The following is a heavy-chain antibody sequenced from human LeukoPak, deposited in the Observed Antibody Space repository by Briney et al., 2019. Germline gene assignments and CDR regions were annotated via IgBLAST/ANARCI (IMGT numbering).Heavy chain of an antibody. CDR3: AKDPPGD. Sequence: PGRSLRLSCVASGFTFSTYGMHWVRQAPGKGLEWVAVISSDGSNKYYADSVKGRVTISRDDSKNTLYLQMNSLRAEDTAVYYCAKDPPGDWGQGTLVTVSS. CDR2: ISSDGSNK. J-gene: IGHJ4*02. V-gene: IGHV3-30*18. CDR1: GFTFSTYG. D-gene: IGHD1-14*01.